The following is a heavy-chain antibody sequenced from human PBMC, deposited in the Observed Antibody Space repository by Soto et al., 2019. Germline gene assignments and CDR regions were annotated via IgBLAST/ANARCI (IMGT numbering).Heavy chain of an antibody. Sequence: EVQLVESGGGLIQPGGSLRLSCAASGFTVSSDFMGWVRQAPGKGLEWVSLINSGGGTYYTDSVKGRFAISRDNSKNTLYLQMGSRRAVGTAMDDCATRRGQAWGQGTLVTVSS. CDR2: INSGGGT. D-gene: IGHD5-12*01. CDR3: ATRRGQA. V-gene: IGHV3-53*01. CDR1: GFTVSSDF. J-gene: IGHJ5*02.